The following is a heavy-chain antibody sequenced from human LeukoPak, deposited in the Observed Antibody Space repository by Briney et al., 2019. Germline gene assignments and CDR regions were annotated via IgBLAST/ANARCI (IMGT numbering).Heavy chain of an antibody. V-gene: IGHV3-23*01. CDR2: ITGSGATT. D-gene: IGHD5-18*01. CDR3: ARGATSEDTAIVTGY. CDR1: GFTFSSYA. Sequence: GGCLRLSCAASGFTFSSYAMSWVRQAPGRGLEWVSSITGSGATTYYADSVKGRFTVSRDNSKNTLYLQMNSLRAEDTAVYHCARGATSEDTAIVTGYWGQGSLVTVSS. J-gene: IGHJ4*02.